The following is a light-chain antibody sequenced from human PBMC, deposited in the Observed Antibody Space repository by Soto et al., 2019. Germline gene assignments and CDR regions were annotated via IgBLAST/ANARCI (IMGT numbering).Light chain of an antibody. CDR3: QQRSNWPIT. J-gene: IGKJ5*01. V-gene: IGKV3-11*01. CDR1: RSVSSY. CDR2: DAS. Sequence: EIVLTQSPATLSLSPGESGTLSCRATRSVSSYLAWYQQKPGQAPRLLIYDASSRPTDIPARFSGSGSGTDFTLTISSLEPEYFALYYCQQRSNWPITFGQGTRLEIK.